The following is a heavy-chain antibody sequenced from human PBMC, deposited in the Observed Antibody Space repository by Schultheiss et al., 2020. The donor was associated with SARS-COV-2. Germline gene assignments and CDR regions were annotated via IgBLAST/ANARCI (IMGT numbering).Heavy chain of an antibody. D-gene: IGHD3-10*01. Sequence: SQTLSLTCAVSGYSISSGYYWGWIRQPPGKGLEWIGSIYHSGSTYYNPSLKSRVTISVDKSKNQFSLKLSSVTAADTAVYYCARVGGGYFDYWGQGTLVTVSS. CDR1: GYSISSGYY. V-gene: IGHV4-38-2*01. CDR3: ARVGGGYFDY. CDR2: IYHSGST. J-gene: IGHJ4*02.